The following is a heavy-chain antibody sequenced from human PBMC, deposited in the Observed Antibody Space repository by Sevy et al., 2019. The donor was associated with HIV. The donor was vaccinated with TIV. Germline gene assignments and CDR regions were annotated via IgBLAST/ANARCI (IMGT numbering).Heavy chain of an antibody. V-gene: IGHV3-21*01. CDR3: ARASNWPYFDY. CDR1: GFTFSSYS. CDR2: ISGLSNYI. D-gene: IGHD1-1*01. J-gene: IGHJ4*02. Sequence: GGYVRLSCAASGFTFSSYSFHWVREAPGKGLEWVSSISGLSNYIYYSDSVKGRFTISRDNAKNSLYLHMSSLRADDTAVYYCARASNWPYFDYWGQGTLVFVSS.